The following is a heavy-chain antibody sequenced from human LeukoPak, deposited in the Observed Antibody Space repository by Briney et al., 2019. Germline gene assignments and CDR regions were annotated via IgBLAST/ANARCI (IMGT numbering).Heavy chain of an antibody. J-gene: IGHJ4*02. CDR1: GYSFTTYW. Sequence: GESLKISCETSGYSFTTYWLAWVRQMPGKGLEWMGIIYPGDSDTRYSPSFQGQVTISADKSISTAYLQWSSLKASDTAMYYCARTRLGLYYDSSGYFDYWGQGTLVTVSS. CDR3: ARTRLGLYYDSSGYFDY. CDR2: IYPGDSDT. D-gene: IGHD3-22*01. V-gene: IGHV5-51*01.